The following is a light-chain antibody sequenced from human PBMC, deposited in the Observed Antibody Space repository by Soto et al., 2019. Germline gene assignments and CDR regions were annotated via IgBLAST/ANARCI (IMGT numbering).Light chain of an antibody. Sequence: QSVLTQPASVSGSPGQSITISCTGTSSDVGGYNYVSWYQLHPGKAPKLMIYAVSTRTSGVSNRFSGSKSGNTASLTISGLQAEDEADYYCSSHNPIGTLQIFGPGTKVTVL. V-gene: IGLV2-14*01. CDR2: AVS. CDR1: SSDVGGYNY. J-gene: IGLJ1*01. CDR3: SSHNPIGTLQI.